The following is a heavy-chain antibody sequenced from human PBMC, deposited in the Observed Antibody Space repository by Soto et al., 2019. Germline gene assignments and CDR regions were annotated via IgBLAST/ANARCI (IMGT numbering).Heavy chain of an antibody. Sequence: GASVKVSCKASGGTFSSYAISWVRQAPGQGLEWMGGITPIFGTANYAQKFQGRVTITADESTSTAYMELSRLRSDDTAVYYCARDMGSSSDYWGQGTLVTVSS. CDR1: GGTFSSYA. D-gene: IGHD6-6*01. CDR3: ARDMGSSSDY. V-gene: IGHV1-69*13. J-gene: IGHJ4*02. CDR2: ITPIFGTA.